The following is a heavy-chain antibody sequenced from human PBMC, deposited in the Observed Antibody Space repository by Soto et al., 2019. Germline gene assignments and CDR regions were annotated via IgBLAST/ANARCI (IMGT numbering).Heavy chain of an antibody. D-gene: IGHD4-17*01. CDR3: ARAGELYGDYEAY. CDR2: INSDGSST. Sequence: GGSLRLSCAASGFSFSTYWVHWVRQAPGKGLVWVSRINSDGSSTNYADSVKGRFTISRDNAKNTLYLQMNSLRAEDSAVYYCARAGELYGDYEAYWGQGTLVTVS. V-gene: IGHV3-74*01. CDR1: GFSFSTYW. J-gene: IGHJ4*02.